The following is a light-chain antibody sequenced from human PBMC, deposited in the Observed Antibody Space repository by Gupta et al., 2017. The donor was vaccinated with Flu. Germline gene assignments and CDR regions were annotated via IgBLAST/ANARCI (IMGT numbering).Light chain of an antibody. V-gene: IGKV1-6*01. CDR3: RQYYNYQRT. Sequence: AIQTIPPPSSPSASVGDRVTITCRASQGNSNDLGWYQQKPGKAPKLLIYPASSLQSGVPSRFSVSGSDTEFTLTISSLQPEDSATYYCRQYYNYQRTFGQGTKVEIK. CDR1: QGNSND. CDR2: PAS. J-gene: IGKJ1*01.